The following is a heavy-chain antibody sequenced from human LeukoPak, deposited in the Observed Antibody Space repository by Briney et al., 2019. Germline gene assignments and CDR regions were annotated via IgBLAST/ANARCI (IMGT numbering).Heavy chain of an antibody. CDR1: GFTFSSYA. D-gene: IGHD1-1*01. J-gene: IGHJ6*02. CDR3: AKVPQLYHYYGMDV. V-gene: IGHV3-23*01. Sequence: PGGSLRLSCAASGFTFSSYAMSWVRQAPGKGLEWVSAISGSGGSTYYADSVKGRFTISRDNSKNTLYLQMNSLRVEDTAVYYCAKVPQLYHYYGMDVWGQGPTVTVSS. CDR2: ISGSGGST.